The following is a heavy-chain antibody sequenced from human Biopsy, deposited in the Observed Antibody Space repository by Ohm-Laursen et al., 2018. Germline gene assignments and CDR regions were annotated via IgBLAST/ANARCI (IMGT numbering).Heavy chain of an antibody. CDR3: AKEAFQSPGSYAFDL. V-gene: IGHV3-30*18. CDR1: GFTFNKHA. D-gene: IGHD3-3*01. J-gene: IGHJ3*01. Sequence: SLRLSCSASGFTFNKHAMNWVRQAPGKGLEWVALIAYDGSYTKYTDSVKGRFTISRDNLRNKVDLQMSSLRADDTAVYFCAKEAFQSPGSYAFDLWGQGTTVLVSS. CDR2: IAYDGSYT.